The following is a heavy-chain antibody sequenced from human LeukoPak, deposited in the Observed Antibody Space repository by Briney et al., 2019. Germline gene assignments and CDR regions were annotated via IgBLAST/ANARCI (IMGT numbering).Heavy chain of an antibody. Sequence: GGSLRLSCAASGFTFNLYWMHWVRQAPGKGLVWVSRINSDGSSTSYADSVKGRFTISGDNAKNTLYLQMNSLRAEDTAVYYCAKDGRKNDIVVVPAATDYWGQGTLVTVSS. CDR2: INSDGSST. J-gene: IGHJ4*02. V-gene: IGHV3-74*01. CDR1: GFTFNLYW. CDR3: AKDGRKNDIVVVPAATDY. D-gene: IGHD2-2*01.